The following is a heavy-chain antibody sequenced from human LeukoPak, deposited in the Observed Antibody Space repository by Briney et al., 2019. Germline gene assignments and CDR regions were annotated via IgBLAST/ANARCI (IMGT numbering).Heavy chain of an antibody. J-gene: IGHJ3*02. D-gene: IGHD3-10*01. Sequence: GASVEVSCKASGYTFTGYYMHWVRQAPGQGLEWMGWINPNSGGTNYAQKFQGRVTMTRGTSISTAYMELSRLRSDDTAVYYCACHRDYYGSGSYLAFDIWGQGTMVTVSS. CDR2: INPNSGGT. V-gene: IGHV1-2*02. CDR3: ACHRDYYGSGSYLAFDI. CDR1: GYTFTGYY.